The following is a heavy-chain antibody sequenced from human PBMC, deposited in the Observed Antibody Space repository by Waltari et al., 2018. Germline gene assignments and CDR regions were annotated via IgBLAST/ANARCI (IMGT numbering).Heavy chain of an antibody. D-gene: IGHD6-13*01. J-gene: IGHJ5*02. V-gene: IGHV3-23*01. CDR2: ISGSGIST. Sequence: EVQLLESGGGLVQPGGSLRLSCAASGFTFSSYATSWVRQAPGKGLEWVSAISGSGISTYDADSVKGRFTISRDDSKNTLYLQRNSLRAEDTALYYCAKGAPGYSSSLNWFDPWGQGTLVTVSS. CDR3: AKGAPGYSSSLNWFDP. CDR1: GFTFSSYA.